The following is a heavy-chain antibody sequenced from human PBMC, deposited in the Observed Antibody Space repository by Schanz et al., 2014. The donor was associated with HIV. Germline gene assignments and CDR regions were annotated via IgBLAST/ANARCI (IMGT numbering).Heavy chain of an antibody. CDR1: GYILSELS. Sequence: QVQLEQSGAEVKKPGASVKVSCKVSGYILSELSMHWVRQAPGKGLEWMGSFDPEDGETIYAQKFQGRVTMTEDTSTNTAYMELSNLRSEETAVYYCARDSPVAAGTLDYWGQGTLVTVSS. CDR2: FDPEDGET. J-gene: IGHJ4*02. CDR3: ARDSPVAAGTLDY. V-gene: IGHV1-24*01. D-gene: IGHD6-13*01.